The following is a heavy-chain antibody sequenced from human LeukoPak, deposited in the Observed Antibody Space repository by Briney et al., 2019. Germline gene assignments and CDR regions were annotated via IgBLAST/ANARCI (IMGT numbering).Heavy chain of an antibody. V-gene: IGHV3-64*01. Sequence: GGSLRLSCAASGFTFSSYAMHWVRQAPGKGLEYVSAISSNGGSTYYANSVKGRFTISRDNSKNTLYLQMGSLRAEDMAVYYCARESSGWYVDRGQGTLVTVSS. D-gene: IGHD6-19*01. CDR2: ISSNGGST. J-gene: IGHJ4*02. CDR3: ARESSGWYVD. CDR1: GFTFSSYA.